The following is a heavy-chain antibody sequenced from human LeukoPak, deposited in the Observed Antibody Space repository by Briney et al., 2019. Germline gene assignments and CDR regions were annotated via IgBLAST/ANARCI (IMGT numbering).Heavy chain of an antibody. V-gene: IGHV3-53*05. CDR2: IYSGGST. Sequence: PGGSLRLSCAASGFTVSSDYMSRVRQAPGKGLEGVSVIYSGGSTYYADSVKGRFTISRDKSKNTVYLQMNSLRFEDTAMYYCARNWFDPWGQGTLVTVSS. CDR3: ARNWFDP. J-gene: IGHJ5*02. CDR1: GFTVSSDY.